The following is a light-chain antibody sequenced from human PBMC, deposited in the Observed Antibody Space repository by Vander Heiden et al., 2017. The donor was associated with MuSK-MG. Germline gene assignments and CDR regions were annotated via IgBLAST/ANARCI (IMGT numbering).Light chain of an antibody. J-gene: IGKJ4*01. Sequence: DIQMTQSPSSLSAYVGDRVTITCRASKSISSYLNWYQQKPGKAPKLLIYAASSLQSGVPSRFSGSGSGTDFTLTISSLQPEDFATYYCQQSYSTPLTFGGGTKVEIK. CDR1: KSISSY. CDR3: QQSYSTPLT. CDR2: AAS. V-gene: IGKV1-39*01.